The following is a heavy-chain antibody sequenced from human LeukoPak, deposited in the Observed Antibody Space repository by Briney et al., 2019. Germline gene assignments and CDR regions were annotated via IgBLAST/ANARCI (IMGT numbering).Heavy chain of an antibody. D-gene: IGHD1-20*01. CDR2: IKSKTDGGTT. CDR1: GFTFSSYW. Sequence: GGSLRLSCAASGFTFSSYWMTWVRQAPGRGLEWVGRIKSKTDGGTTDYAAPVKGRFTISRDDSKNTLYLQMSSLKTEDTAVYYCTRTATYHWNQESAFDIWGQGTMVTVSS. V-gene: IGHV3-15*01. CDR3: TRTATYHWNQESAFDI. J-gene: IGHJ3*02.